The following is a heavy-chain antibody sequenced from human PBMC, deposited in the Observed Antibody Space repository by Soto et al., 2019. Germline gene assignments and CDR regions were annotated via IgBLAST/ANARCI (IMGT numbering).Heavy chain of an antibody. Sequence: PGGSLRLSCSASGFTFSSYDMHWVRQGTGKGLEWVSAIGTTGETYCAGSVKGRFTIPRKNAKTSLYLKMSSLRSGDTAIYFCARAIGPTLFDYWGQGTLVTVS. CDR2: IGTTGET. D-gene: IGHD3-22*01. CDR1: GFTFSSYD. V-gene: IGHV3-13*04. CDR3: ARAIGPTLFDY. J-gene: IGHJ4*02.